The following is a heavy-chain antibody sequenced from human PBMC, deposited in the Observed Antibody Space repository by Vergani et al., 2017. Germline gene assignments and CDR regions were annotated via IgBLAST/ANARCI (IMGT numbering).Heavy chain of an antibody. V-gene: IGHV4-59*01. D-gene: IGHD3-16*01. CDR2: IHHSGAT. Sequence: QVQLQESGPGLVKPSETLSLTCTVSGCSITNNFWSWIRRPPGKGLEWIGYIHHSGATNSKSSLRSRVRISIDTSKSSFSLRLSSVTTADTAMYYCARDTFHFDSENYDDVFDSGGQGTMVIVSS. CDR3: ARDTFHFDSENYDDVFDS. J-gene: IGHJ3*02. CDR1: GCSITNNF.